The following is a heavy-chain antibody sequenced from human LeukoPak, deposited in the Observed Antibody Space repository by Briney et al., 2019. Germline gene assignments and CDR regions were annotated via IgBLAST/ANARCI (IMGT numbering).Heavy chain of an antibody. Sequence: GGSLGLSCAASGFTFSSYEMNWVRQAPGKGLEWVSYISSSGSTIYYADSVKGRFTISRDNAKNSLYLQMNSLRAEDTAVYYCARAGGGYIVVVPAAFDYWGQGTLVTVSS. D-gene: IGHD2-2*01. CDR1: GFTFSSYE. V-gene: IGHV3-48*03. J-gene: IGHJ4*02. CDR3: ARAGGGYIVVVPAAFDY. CDR2: ISSSGSTI.